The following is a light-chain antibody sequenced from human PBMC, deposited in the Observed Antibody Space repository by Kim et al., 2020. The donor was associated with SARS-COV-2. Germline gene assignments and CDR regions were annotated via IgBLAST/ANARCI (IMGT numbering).Light chain of an antibody. Sequence: SPGERATLSGRASQSVSSYLAWYQQKPGQAPRLLIYDASNRATGIPARFSGSGSGTDFTLTVSSLEPEDFAVYYCQHRREWPPGATFGQGTKLEI. CDR1: QSVSSY. CDR2: DAS. V-gene: IGKV3-11*01. CDR3: QHRREWPPGAT. J-gene: IGKJ2*01.